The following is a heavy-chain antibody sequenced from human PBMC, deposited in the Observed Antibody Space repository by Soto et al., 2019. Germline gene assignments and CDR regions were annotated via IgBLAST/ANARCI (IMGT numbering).Heavy chain of an antibody. CDR2: IYYSGST. D-gene: IGHD1-1*01. CDR1: GGSISSSSYY. V-gene: IGHV4-39*02. Sequence: SETLSLTCTVSGGSISSSSYYWGWIRQPPGKGLEWIGSIYYSGSTYYNPSLKSRVTISVDTSKNQFSLKLSSVTAADTAVYYCAREIRNGFDYWGQGTLVTVSS. CDR3: AREIRNGFDY. J-gene: IGHJ4*02.